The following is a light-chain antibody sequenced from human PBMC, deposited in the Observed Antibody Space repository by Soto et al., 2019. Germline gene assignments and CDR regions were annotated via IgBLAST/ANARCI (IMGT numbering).Light chain of an antibody. Sequence: QSALTQPRSVSGSPGQSVTISCTGTSSDVGGYNYVSLYQQHPGKAPKLMIYDVSKRPSGVPDRFSGSKSGNTASLTISGLQAEDEDDYYCCSYAGSYTYVFGTGTKLTVL. V-gene: IGLV2-11*01. CDR1: SSDVGGYNY. CDR3: CSYAGSYTYV. CDR2: DVS. J-gene: IGLJ1*01.